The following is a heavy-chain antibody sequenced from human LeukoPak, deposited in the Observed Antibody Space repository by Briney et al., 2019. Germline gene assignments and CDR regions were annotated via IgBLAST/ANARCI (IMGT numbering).Heavy chain of an antibody. CDR2: MNPNSGNT. D-gene: IGHD6-13*01. J-gene: IGHJ4*02. Sequence: ASVKASCKVSGYTFTSYDINGVRQATGQGLEWMGWMNPNSGNTGYAQKFQGRVTITRNTSISTAYMELSSLRSEDTAVYYCASVFQKQLSDYWGQGSLVTVSS. V-gene: IGHV1-8*03. CDR3: ASVFQKQLSDY. CDR1: GYTFTSYD.